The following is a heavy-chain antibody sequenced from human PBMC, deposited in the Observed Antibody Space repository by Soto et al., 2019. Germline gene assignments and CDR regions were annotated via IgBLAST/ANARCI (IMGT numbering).Heavy chain of an antibody. V-gene: IGHV4-34*01. J-gene: IGHJ5*02. Sequence: PSETLSLTCAVYGGSFSGYYWSWIRQPPGKGLEWIGEINHSGSTNYNPSLKSRVTISVDTSKNQFSLKLSSVTAADTAVYYCARGQGRYFDWLLFPHNWFDPWGQGTLVTVSS. D-gene: IGHD3-9*01. CDR2: INHSGST. CDR3: ARGQGRYFDWLLFPHNWFDP. CDR1: GGSFSGYY.